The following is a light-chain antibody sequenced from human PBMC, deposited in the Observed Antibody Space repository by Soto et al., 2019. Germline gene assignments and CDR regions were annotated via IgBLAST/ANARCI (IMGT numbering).Light chain of an antibody. V-gene: IGKV1-6*01. J-gene: IGKJ4*01. CDR3: LQDYNYPLT. CDR1: QSIVTY. CDR2: SAS. Sequence: IRVTQSPPTLSASVGDSVTITCRASQSIVTYLNWYQQKPGKVPDLLVYSASRLHSGVPSRFSGSGSGTDFTLTISSLQPEDFATYYCLQDYNYPLTFGGGTKVDIK.